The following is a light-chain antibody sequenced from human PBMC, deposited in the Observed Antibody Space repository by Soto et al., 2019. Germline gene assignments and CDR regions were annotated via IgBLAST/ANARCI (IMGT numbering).Light chain of an antibody. Sequence: EIVLTQSPATLSLSPGERATLSCRASQSVSSYLAWYQQKPGQAPRLLIYDASNRATGIPARFSGSGSGTDFTLTISSLEPEDFAVYYSQQRSNWPPVVTFGPGTKVDIK. V-gene: IGKV3-11*01. CDR1: QSVSSY. J-gene: IGKJ3*01. CDR3: QQRSNWPPVVT. CDR2: DAS.